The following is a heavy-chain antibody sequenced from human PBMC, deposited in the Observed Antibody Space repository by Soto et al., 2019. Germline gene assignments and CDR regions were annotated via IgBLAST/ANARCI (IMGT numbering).Heavy chain of an antibody. D-gene: IGHD3-22*01. J-gene: IGHJ5*02. Sequence: PSETLSLTCTVSGGSISSYYWSWIRQPPGKGLEWIGYIFYSGSINYNPSLKSRVTISVDTSKNQFSLSLSSVTAADTAVYFCARYSPPKKSYDSNPGWFDPWGQGTLVTVSS. CDR1: GGSISSYY. V-gene: IGHV4-59*03. CDR2: IFYSGSI. CDR3: ARYSPPKKSYDSNPGWFDP.